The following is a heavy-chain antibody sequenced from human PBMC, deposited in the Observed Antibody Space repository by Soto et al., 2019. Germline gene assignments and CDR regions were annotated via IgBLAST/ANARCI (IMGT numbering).Heavy chain of an antibody. CDR1: GYTFTSYD. CDR3: ARARGLVRGVIDYYYYYMDV. D-gene: IGHD3-10*01. CDR2: MNPNSGNT. V-gene: IGHV1-8*01. Sequence: GASVKVSCKASGYTFTSYDINWVRQATGQGLEWMGWMNPNSGNTGYAQKFQGRVTMTRNTSISTAYMELSSLRSEDTAVYYCARARGLVRGVIDYYYYYMDVWGKGTTVTVSS. J-gene: IGHJ6*03.